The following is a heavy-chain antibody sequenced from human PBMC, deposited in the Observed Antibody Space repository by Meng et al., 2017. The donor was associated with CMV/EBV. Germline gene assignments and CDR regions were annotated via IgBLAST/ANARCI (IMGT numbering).Heavy chain of an antibody. D-gene: IGHD6-13*01. CDR1: GFTFSSYA. V-gene: IGHV3-30-3*01. J-gene: IGHJ4*02. CDR2: ISYDGSNK. Sequence: VQLVESGGGVVQPGRSLRLACAASGFTFSSYAMHWVRQAPGKGLEWVAVISYDGSNKYYADSVKGRFTISRDNSKNTLYLQMNSLRAEDTAVYYCARGGIAAAGIFDYWGQGTLVTVAS. CDR3: ARGGIAAAGIFDY.